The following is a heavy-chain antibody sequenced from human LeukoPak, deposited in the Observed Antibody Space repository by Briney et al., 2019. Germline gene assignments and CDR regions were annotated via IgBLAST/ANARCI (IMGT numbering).Heavy chain of an antibody. CDR2: IYPGDSDT. V-gene: IGHV5-51*01. CDR1: GYSFTSYW. J-gene: IGHJ4*02. D-gene: IGHD2-2*01. CDR3: ARAGGYCSSTSCYVGYFDY. Sequence: GESLKISCKGSGYSFTSYWIGWVRQMPGKGLEWMGIIYPGDSDTRYSPSFQGQVTISADKSISTAYLRWSSLKASDTAMYYCARAGGYCSSTSCYVGYFDYWGQGTLVTVSS.